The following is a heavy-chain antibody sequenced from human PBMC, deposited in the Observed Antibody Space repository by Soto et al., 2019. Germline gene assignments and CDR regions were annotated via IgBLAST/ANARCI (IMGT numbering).Heavy chain of an antibody. Sequence: SETLSLTCTVSGGSISSYYWSWIRQPPGKGLEWIGYISYSGTTYYNPSLKSRVSISLDTSKNEFSLKLNSMTAADRAVYYCARLTGFTTIGPWFDPWGQGTLVTVSS. CDR3: ARLTGFTTIGPWFDP. V-gene: IGHV4-59*06. CDR1: GGSISSYY. J-gene: IGHJ5*02. CDR2: ISYSGTT. D-gene: IGHD7-27*01.